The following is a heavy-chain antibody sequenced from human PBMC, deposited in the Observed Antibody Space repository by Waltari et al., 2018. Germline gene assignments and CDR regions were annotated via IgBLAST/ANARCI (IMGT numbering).Heavy chain of an antibody. CDR2: SNNDGST. CDR3: VKASGPGAYRHFDY. D-gene: IGHD2-8*02. J-gene: IGHJ4*02. V-gene: IGHV3-23*04. Sequence: VQLVESGGGLIQPGGSLRLSCVGSGITFSYYDMSWVRQAPTKRLEWVSVSNNDGSTTYADSVKGRFTISRDNSKNTLFLQMNSLRVEDTAVYYCVKASGPGAYRHFDYWGPGTLVTVSS. CDR1: GITFSYYD.